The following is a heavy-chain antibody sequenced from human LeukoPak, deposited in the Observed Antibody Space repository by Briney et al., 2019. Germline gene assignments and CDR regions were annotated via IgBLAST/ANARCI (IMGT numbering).Heavy chain of an antibody. V-gene: IGHV1-18*01. Sequence: VASVKVSCKASGYTFTSYGISWVRQAPGQGLEWMEWISAYNGNTNYAQKLQGRVTMTTDTSTSTAYMELRSLRSDDTAVYYCARVILTFWSGLDAFDIWGQGTMVTVSS. CDR3: ARVILTFWSGLDAFDI. CDR2: ISAYNGNT. D-gene: IGHD3-3*01. CDR1: GYTFTSYG. J-gene: IGHJ3*02.